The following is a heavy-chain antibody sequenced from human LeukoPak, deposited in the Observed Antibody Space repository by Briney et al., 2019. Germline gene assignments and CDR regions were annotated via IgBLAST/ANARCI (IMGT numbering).Heavy chain of an antibody. CDR3: ARATRSSSTSRRSYYYYGMDV. D-gene: IGHD2-2*01. Sequence: PSETLSLTCAVYGGSFSGYYWSWIRQPPGKGLEWIGEINHSGSTNYNPSLKSRVTISVDTSKTQFSLKLSSVTAADTAVYYCARATRSSSTSRRSYYYYGMDVWGQGTTVTVSS. CDR1: GGSFSGYY. CDR2: INHSGST. J-gene: IGHJ6*02. V-gene: IGHV4-34*01.